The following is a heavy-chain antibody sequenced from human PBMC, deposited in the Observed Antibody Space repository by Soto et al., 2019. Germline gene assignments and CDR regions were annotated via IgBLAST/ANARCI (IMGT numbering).Heavy chain of an antibody. CDR1: GFTFSSYA. CDR2: ISGSGGST. J-gene: IGHJ4*02. D-gene: IGHD4-17*01. V-gene: IGHV3-23*01. CDR3: AKDRRGTVTSDY. Sequence: EVQLLESGGGLVQPGGSLRLSCAASGFTFSSYAMSWVRQAPGKGLEWVSAISGSGGSTYYADSVKGRFTISRDNSKNTLYLQMNSLIAEDTAVYYCAKDRRGTVTSDYWGQGTLVTVSS.